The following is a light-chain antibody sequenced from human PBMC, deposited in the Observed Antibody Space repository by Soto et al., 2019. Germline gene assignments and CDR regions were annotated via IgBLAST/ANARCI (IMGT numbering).Light chain of an antibody. V-gene: IGKV2-40*01. Sequence: DIVLPQTPLFLPVTPGDPSSISCRSSQSLLDSNDGNTYLDWYRQKTGQYPQLLIYTLSSRAYGVPERFSGSGSGTDFTLKISRVEAEDVGGDFCLQRTQSPYNFGQGTK. CDR1: QSLLDSNDGNTY. J-gene: IGKJ2*01. CDR2: TLS. CDR3: LQRTQSPYN.